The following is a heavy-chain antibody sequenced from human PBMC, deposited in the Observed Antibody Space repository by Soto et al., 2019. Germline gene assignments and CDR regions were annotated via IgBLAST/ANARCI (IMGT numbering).Heavy chain of an antibody. CDR3: ARGEWESDYSYGMDV. V-gene: IGHV3-48*02. CDR2: ISSSSSTI. CDR1: GFTFSSYS. Sequence: EVQLVESGGGLVQPGGSLRLSCAASGFTFSSYSMNWVRQAPGKGLEWVSSISSSSSTIYYADSVKGRFTISRDNAKNSLYLQMNSLRDEDTAVYYCARGEWESDYSYGMDVWGQGTTVTVSS. D-gene: IGHD1-26*01. J-gene: IGHJ6*02.